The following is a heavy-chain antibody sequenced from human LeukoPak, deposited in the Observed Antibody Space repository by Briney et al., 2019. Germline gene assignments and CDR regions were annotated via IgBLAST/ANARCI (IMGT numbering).Heavy chain of an antibody. D-gene: IGHD1-26*01. CDR2: ISTNGGST. V-gene: IGHV3-64D*09. CDR1: GFTFSNYA. CDR3: ARDRGGATYYFDY. J-gene: IGHJ4*02. Sequence: GGSLRLSCSASGFTFSNYAMHWVRQAPGKGLEYVSAISTNGGSTYYADSVKGRFTISRDNSKNTLYLQMSSLRADDTAVYYCARDRGGATYYFDYWGQGTLVTVSS.